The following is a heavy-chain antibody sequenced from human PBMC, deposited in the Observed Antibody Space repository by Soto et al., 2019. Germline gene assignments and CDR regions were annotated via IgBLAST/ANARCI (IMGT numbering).Heavy chain of an antibody. Sequence: EVQLVESGGGLVQPGGSLRLSCAASGFTFSDYEMNWVRQAPGKGLEWVSFISSSGATINYADSMKGRFTVSRDNAKNSLFLQMNGLRAEDTALYYCARKAGNHHGVDYWGQGTLVTVS. V-gene: IGHV3-48*03. D-gene: IGHD6-19*01. CDR1: GFTFSDYE. CDR3: ARKAGNHHGVDY. J-gene: IGHJ4*02. CDR2: ISSSGATI.